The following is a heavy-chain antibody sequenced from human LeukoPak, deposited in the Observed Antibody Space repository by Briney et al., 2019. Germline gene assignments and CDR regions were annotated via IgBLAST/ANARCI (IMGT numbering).Heavy chain of an antibody. CDR1: GGSISSYY. CDR2: IHYSGST. CDR3: ARVRSGWSAYYFDY. Sequence: SETLSLTCTVSGGSISSYYWSWIRQPPGKRLEWIGYIHYSGSTNYNPSLRGRVTISLDMSKNQFSLKLSSVTAADTAVYYCARVRSGWSAYYFDYWGQGTLVTVSS. V-gene: IGHV4-59*12. J-gene: IGHJ4*02. D-gene: IGHD6-19*01.